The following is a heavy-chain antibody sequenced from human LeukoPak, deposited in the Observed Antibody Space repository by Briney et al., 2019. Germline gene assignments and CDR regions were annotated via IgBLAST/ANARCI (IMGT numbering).Heavy chain of an antibody. CDR2: VYYIGTT. V-gene: IGHV4-59*07. Sequence: SDTLSLTCTVSGGSISGYYWSWIRRPPGRGLEYIGFVYYIGTTSYNPSLKSRVTISLDTSKNQFSLNLRYVTAADTAVYYCARLGSKYGADAFDIWGQGTMVSVSS. CDR3: ARLGSKYGADAFDI. D-gene: IGHD4/OR15-4a*01. CDR1: GGSISGYY. J-gene: IGHJ3*02.